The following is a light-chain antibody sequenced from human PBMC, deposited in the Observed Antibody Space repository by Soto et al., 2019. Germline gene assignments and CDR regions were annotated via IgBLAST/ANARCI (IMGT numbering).Light chain of an antibody. V-gene: IGKV1-5*01. CDR2: DAS. J-gene: IGKJ1*01. CDR3: QQYNSWWT. Sequence: DIQMTQSPSTLSASVGDRVTITCRASQSISSWLAWYQQKPGKAPKLLIYDASSLESGVPSRFSGSGSGTEFTLTISSLQPDDFATYYCQQYNSWWTFSQGTKVDIK. CDR1: QSISSW.